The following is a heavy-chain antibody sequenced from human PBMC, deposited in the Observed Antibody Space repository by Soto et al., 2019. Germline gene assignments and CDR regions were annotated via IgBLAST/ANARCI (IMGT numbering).Heavy chain of an antibody. Sequence: GGSLRLSCAASGFTFSSYGMHWVRQAPGKGLEWVAVIWYDGSNKYYADSVKGRFTISRDNSKNTLYLQMNSLRAEDTAVYYCARDLRALVVVVPAAMPGSSFDPWGQGTLVTVSS. V-gene: IGHV3-33*01. D-gene: IGHD2-2*01. J-gene: IGHJ5*02. CDR2: IWYDGSNK. CDR3: ARDLRALVVVVPAAMPGSSFDP. CDR1: GFTFSSYG.